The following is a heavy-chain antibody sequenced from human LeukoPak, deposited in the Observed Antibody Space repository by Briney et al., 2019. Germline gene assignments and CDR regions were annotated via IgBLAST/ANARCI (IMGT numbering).Heavy chain of an antibody. CDR3: ARAASPVLLWFGEPNWFDP. CDR1: GFTFSSYG. V-gene: IGHV3-33*01. Sequence: GGSLRLSCAASGFTFSSYGMHWVRQAPGKGLEWVAVIWYDGSNKYYADSVKGRFTISRDNSKHTLYLQMNSLRAEDTAVYYCARAASPVLLWFGEPNWFDPWGQGTLVTVSS. CDR2: IWYDGSNK. D-gene: IGHD3-10*01. J-gene: IGHJ5*02.